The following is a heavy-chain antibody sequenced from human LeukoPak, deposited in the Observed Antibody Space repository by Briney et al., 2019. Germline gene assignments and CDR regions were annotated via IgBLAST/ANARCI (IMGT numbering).Heavy chain of an antibody. J-gene: IGHJ5*02. Sequence: GGSLRLSCAASGFTFSSYSINWVRQAPGKGLEWVSSISSSSSYIYYADSVRGRFTISRDNATNSLSLQMNSLRAEDTAVYYCARPLMYYYGSETYFWFDPWGQGTLVTVSS. V-gene: IGHV3-21*01. CDR1: GFTFSSYS. D-gene: IGHD3-10*01. CDR3: ARPLMYYYGSETYFWFDP. CDR2: ISSSSSYI.